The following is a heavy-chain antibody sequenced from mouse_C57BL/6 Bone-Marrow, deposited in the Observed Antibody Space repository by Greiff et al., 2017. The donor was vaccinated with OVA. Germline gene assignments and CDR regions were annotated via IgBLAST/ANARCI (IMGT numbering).Heavy chain of an antibody. D-gene: IGHD2-1*01. J-gene: IGHJ2*01. CDR1: GYTFTGYG. V-gene: IGHV1-81*01. CDR3: ARRYYGNCYFDY. CDR2: IYPRSGNT. Sequence: VKLMESGAELARPGASVKLSCKASGYTFTGYGISWVKQRTGQGLEWIGEIYPRSGNTYYNEKFKGKATLTADKSSSTAYMELRSLTSEDSAVYFCARRYYGNCYFDYWGQGTTLTVSS.